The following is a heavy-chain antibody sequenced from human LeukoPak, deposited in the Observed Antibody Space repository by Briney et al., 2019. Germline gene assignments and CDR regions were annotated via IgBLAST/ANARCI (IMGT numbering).Heavy chain of an antibody. Sequence: WASVNVSCTASGGTFSSYAISWVRQAPGQGLEWMGGVTPMFGTANYAQKFQGRVTITADESTSTAYMELSSLRSEDTAVYYCVRDGSYCDNSGYYYLYWGQGTLVTVSS. CDR3: VRDGSYCDNSGYYYLY. CDR1: GGTFSSYA. CDR2: VTPMFGTA. V-gene: IGHV1-69*13. J-gene: IGHJ4*02. D-gene: IGHD3-22*01.